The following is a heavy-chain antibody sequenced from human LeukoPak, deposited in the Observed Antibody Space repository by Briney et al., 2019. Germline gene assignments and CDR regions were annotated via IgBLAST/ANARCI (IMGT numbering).Heavy chain of an antibody. CDR1: GGSISSGGYY. Sequence: PSETLSLTCTVSGGSISSGGYYWSWIRQPPGKGLEWIGRIYTSGSTNYNPSLKSRVTISVDTSKNQFSLKLSSVTAADTAVYYCARTSYYYDSSNYFDYWGQGTLVTVSS. V-gene: IGHV4-61*02. CDR3: ARTSYYYDSSNYFDY. D-gene: IGHD3-22*01. J-gene: IGHJ4*02. CDR2: IYTSGST.